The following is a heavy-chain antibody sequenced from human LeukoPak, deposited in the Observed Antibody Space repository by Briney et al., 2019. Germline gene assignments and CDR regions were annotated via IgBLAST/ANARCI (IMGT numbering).Heavy chain of an antibody. CDR2: IYPGDSDT. CDR1: GYSFTTYW. V-gene: IGHV5-51*01. CDR3: ARPYGSGTYYNRVGAFDI. Sequence: PGESLKISCKGSGYSFTTYWIGWVCQMPGKGLEWMRIIYPGDSDTRCSPSFQGQVTISADKSISTAYLQWSSLKASDTAIYYCARPYGSGTYYNRVGAFDIWGQGTMVTVSS. D-gene: IGHD3-10*01. J-gene: IGHJ3*02.